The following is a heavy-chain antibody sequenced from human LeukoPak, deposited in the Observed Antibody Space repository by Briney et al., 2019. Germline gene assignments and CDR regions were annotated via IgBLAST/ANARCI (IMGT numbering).Heavy chain of an antibody. J-gene: IGHJ4*02. D-gene: IGHD4-11*01. Sequence: GGSLRLSCTASGLIFRNYAMTWVRQAPRKGLEWVSTISGDGTETFYADSVKGRFTISRDNSKNTHYLQMISLRAEDTGIYYCAKGGHYSFFDYWGQGTLVTVSS. V-gene: IGHV3-23*01. CDR2: ISGDGTET. CDR1: GLIFRNYA. CDR3: AKGGHYSFFDY.